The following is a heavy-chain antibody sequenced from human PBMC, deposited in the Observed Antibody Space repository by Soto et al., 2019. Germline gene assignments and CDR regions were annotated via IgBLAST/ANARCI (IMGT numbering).Heavy chain of an antibody. CDR1: GFTFSSYG. J-gene: IGHJ6*02. D-gene: IGHD2-15*01. V-gene: IGHV3-30*18. CDR2: ISYDGSNK. CDR3: AKDGFYCSGGSCYRVDDYYYGMDV. Sequence: QVQLVESGGGVVQPGRSLRLSCAASGFTFSSYGMHWVRQAPGKGLEWVAVISYDGSNKHYADSVKGRFTISRDNSKDTLYLQMNSLGAEDTGGYYCAKDGFYCSGGSCYRVDDYYYGMDVWGQGTTVTVSS.